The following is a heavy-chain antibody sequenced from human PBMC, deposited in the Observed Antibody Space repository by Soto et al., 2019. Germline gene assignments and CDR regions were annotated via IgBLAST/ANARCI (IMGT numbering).Heavy chain of an antibody. CDR1: GGSISSSSYY. V-gene: IGHV4-39*01. D-gene: IGHD4-17*01. Sequence: QLQLQESGPGLVKPSETLSLTCTVSGGSISSSSYYWGWIRQPPGKGLEWIGGIYYSGSTYYNPSLKSRVTISVDTSKNQFSLTLSSVTAADTAVYYCARLRWDNYYYYGMDVWGQGTTVTVSS. J-gene: IGHJ6*02. CDR2: IYYSGST. CDR3: ARLRWDNYYYYGMDV.